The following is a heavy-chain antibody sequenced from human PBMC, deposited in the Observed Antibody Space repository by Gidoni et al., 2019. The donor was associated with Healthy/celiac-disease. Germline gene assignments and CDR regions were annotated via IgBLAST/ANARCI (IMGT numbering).Heavy chain of an antibody. J-gene: IGHJ4*02. D-gene: IGHD2-15*01. V-gene: IGHV3-33*01. CDR1: GFTFSSYG. CDR2: IWYDGSNK. Sequence: QVQLVESGGGVVQPGRSLRLPCAASGFTFSSYGMHWVRQAPGKGLEWVAVIWYDGSNKYYADSVKGRFTISRDNSKNTLYLQMNSLRAEDTAVYYCARDTQGKLDYWGQGTLVTVSS. CDR3: ARDTQGKLDY.